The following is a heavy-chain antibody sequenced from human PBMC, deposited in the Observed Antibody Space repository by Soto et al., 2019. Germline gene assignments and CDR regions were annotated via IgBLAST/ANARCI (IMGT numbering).Heavy chain of an antibody. CDR2: IIPILGIA. D-gene: IGHD1-1*01. V-gene: IGHV1-69*02. CDR1: GGTFSSYT. Sequence: QVQLVQSGAEVKKPGSSVKVSCKASGGTFSSYTISWVRQAPGQGLEWMGRIIPILGIANYAQKFQVRVTITADKSTSTAYMELSSLRSEDTAVYYCARSHLTTGTTEDYMEVWGKGTTVTVSS. J-gene: IGHJ6*03. CDR3: ARSHLTTGTTEDYMEV.